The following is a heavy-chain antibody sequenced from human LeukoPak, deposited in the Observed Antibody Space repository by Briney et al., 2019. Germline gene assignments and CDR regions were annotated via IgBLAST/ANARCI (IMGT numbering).Heavy chain of an antibody. CDR1: GFTFSSYS. D-gene: IGHD2-15*01. CDR2: ISSSSSYI. V-gene: IGHV3-21*01. Sequence: GGSLRLSCAASGFTFSSYSMNWVRQAPGKGLEWVSSISSSSSYIYYADSVKGRFTIPRDNAKNSLYLQMNSLRAEDTAVYYCARVYCSGGSCYYYFDYWGQGTLVTVSS. CDR3: ARVYCSGGSCYYYFDY. J-gene: IGHJ4*02.